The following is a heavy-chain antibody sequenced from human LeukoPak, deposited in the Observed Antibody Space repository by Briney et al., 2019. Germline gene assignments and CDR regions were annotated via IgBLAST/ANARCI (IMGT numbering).Heavy chain of an antibody. CDR1: GYTFTDYY. D-gene: IGHD2-2*01. V-gene: IGHV1-2*02. Sequence: ASVKVSCKASGYTFTDYYMPWVRQAPGQGVEWMGWINPNDGDTNYAQKFQGRVTMTRDTSISTAHMEVSRLRSDDTAVYYCARANFLYCSSSTCLFDYWGQGTLVTVSS. CDR3: ARANFLYCSSSTCLFDY. CDR2: INPNDGDT. J-gene: IGHJ4*02.